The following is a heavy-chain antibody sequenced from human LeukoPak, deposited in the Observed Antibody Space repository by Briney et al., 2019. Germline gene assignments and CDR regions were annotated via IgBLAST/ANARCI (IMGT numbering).Heavy chain of an antibody. CDR1: GGTFSSYA. CDR3: ARRYSSGWPPRWGFDY. J-gene: IGHJ4*02. V-gene: IGHV1-69*13. CDR2: IIPIFGTA. Sequence: ASVKVSCKASGGTFSSYAISWVRQAPGQGLEWMGGIIPIFGTANYAQKFQGRVTITADESTSTAYMELSSLRSEDTAVYYCARRYSSGWPPRWGFDYWGQGTLVTVSS. D-gene: IGHD6-19*01.